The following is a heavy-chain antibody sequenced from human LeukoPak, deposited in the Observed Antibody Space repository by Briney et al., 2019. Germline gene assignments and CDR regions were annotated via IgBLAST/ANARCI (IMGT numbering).Heavy chain of an antibody. V-gene: IGHV1-46*01. CDR3: ARDAVAGTRLYY. CDR2: INPSGGST. D-gene: IGHD6-19*01. CDR1: GYTFTSYY. Sequence: ASVKVSCKASGYTFTSYYMHWVRQAPGQGLEWMGIINPSGGSTSHAQKFQGRVTMTRDTSTSTVYMELSSLRSEDTAVYYCARDAVAGTRLYYWGQGTLVTVSS. J-gene: IGHJ4*02.